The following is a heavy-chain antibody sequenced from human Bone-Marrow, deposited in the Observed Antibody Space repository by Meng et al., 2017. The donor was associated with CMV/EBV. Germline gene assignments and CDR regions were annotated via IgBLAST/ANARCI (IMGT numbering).Heavy chain of an antibody. CDR1: GLTFSSYG. Sequence: GGSLRLSCAASGLTFSSYGMHWVRQAPGKGLEWVAFIRYDGSNKYYVDSVKGRFTISRDNSKNTLYLQMNSLRPEDTAMYYCARRGMRWAYYFDYWGQGTLVTVSS. D-gene: IGHD2-8*01. V-gene: IGHV3-30*02. CDR2: IRYDGSNK. CDR3: ARRGMRWAYYFDY. J-gene: IGHJ4*02.